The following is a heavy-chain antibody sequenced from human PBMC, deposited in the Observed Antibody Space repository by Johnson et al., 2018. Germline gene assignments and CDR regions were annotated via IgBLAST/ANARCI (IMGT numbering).Heavy chain of an antibody. CDR1: GFTFSGYS. CDR3: ARESAGMAAGGTEYFQH. J-gene: IGHJ1*01. D-gene: IGHD6-13*01. Sequence: QVQLVESGGGLVKPGGSLRLSCAASGFTFSGYSMIWVRQAPGKGLEWVAVISYDGSNKYYADSVKGRFPISMANSKNTLLRQMNSRRAEDTAGFYGARESAGMAAGGTEYFQHWGQGTLVTVSS. CDR2: ISYDGSNK. V-gene: IGHV3-30*03.